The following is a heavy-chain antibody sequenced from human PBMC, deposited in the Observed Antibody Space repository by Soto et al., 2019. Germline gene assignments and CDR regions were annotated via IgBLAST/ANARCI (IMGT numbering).Heavy chain of an antibody. Sequence: ASVKVSCKASGYTFTSYYMHWVRQAPGQGLEWMGIINPSGGSTSYAQKFQGRVTMTRDTSTSTVYMELSSLRSEDTAVYYCARDLQRYFDWLYGMDVWGHGTTVTVSS. CDR2: INPSGGST. V-gene: IGHV1-46*01. J-gene: IGHJ6*02. CDR3: ARDLQRYFDWLYGMDV. CDR1: GYTFTSYY. D-gene: IGHD3-9*01.